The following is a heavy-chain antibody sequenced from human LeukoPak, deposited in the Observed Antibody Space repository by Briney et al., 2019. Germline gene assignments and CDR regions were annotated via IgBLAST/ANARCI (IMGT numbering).Heavy chain of an antibody. D-gene: IGHD5-12*01. CDR3: AREARSGYEGFWSDP. CDR2: INHSGST. CDR1: GGSFSGYY. V-gene: IGHV4-34*01. J-gene: IGHJ5*02. Sequence: SETLSLTCAVYGGSFSGYYWSWIRQPPGKGLEWIGEINHSGSTNYNPSFKSRVTISVDTSKNQFSLKLSSVTATDTAVYYCAREARSGYEGFWSDPWGQGTLVTVSS.